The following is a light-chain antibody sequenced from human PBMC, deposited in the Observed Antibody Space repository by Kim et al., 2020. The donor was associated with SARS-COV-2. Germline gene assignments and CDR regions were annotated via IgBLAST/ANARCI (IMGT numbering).Light chain of an antibody. CDR1: SSDVGGYNY. CDR3: SSYTSSSTVV. CDR2: DVS. Sequence: QSFTISCTGTSSDVGGYNYVSWYQQHPGKAPKLMIYDVSNRPSGVSNRFSGSKSGNTASLTISGLQAEDEADYYCSSYTSSSTVVFGGGTQLTVL. J-gene: IGLJ2*01. V-gene: IGLV2-14*03.